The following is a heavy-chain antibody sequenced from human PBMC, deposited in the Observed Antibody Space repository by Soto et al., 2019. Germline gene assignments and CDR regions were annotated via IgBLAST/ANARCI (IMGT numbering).Heavy chain of an antibody. CDR1: GFTFSRYG. J-gene: IGHJ4*02. CDR3: AKDRRAGGNYGFYSDL. Sequence: EVQLLESGGGLVQPGGSLRLSCAASGFTFSRYGMTWVRQAPGKGLEWVSFSSATGAGTYYADSVKGRFTISRDNSKNTLYLQMTSLRADDTAVYYCAKDRRAGGNYGFYSDLWGQGALVIVSS. V-gene: IGHV3-23*01. D-gene: IGHD1-7*01. CDR2: SSATGAGT.